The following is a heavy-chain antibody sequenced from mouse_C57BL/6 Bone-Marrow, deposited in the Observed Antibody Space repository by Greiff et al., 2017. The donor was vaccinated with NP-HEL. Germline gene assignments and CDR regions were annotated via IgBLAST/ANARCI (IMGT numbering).Heavy chain of an antibody. J-gene: IGHJ1*03. CDR1: GYTFTDSY. D-gene: IGHD1-1*01. CDR3: ARERDYGSSYRYFDV. CDR2: LNPYNGGT. Sequence: EVQLQQSGPVLVKPGASVKMSCKASGYTFTDSYMNWVKQSHGKSLEWIGVLNPYNGGTSYNQKFKGKATLTVATSSSTAYMELNSLTSEDSAVYYCARERDYGSSYRYFDVWGTGTTVTVSS. V-gene: IGHV1-19*01.